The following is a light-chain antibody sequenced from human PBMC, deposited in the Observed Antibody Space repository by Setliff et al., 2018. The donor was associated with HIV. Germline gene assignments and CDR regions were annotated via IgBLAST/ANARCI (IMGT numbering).Light chain of an antibody. CDR3: SSYTSTSTLFV. CDR2: DVS. V-gene: IGLV2-14*03. CDR1: GGYNY. Sequence: GGYNYVSWYQQHPGKAPKLRIYDVSNRPSGVSNRFSGSKSGNTASLTISGLQAEDEADYYCSSYTSTSTLFVFGTGTKVTVL. J-gene: IGLJ1*01.